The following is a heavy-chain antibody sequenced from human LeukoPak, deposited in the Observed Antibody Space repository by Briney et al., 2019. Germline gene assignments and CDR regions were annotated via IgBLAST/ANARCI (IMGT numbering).Heavy chain of an antibody. CDR3: ARDHERRGRIDY. Sequence: GRSLRLSCAASGFTFSSYAMHWVRQAPGKGLEWVAVISYDGSNKYYADSVKGRFTISRDNSKNTLYLQMNSLRAEDTAVYYCARDHERRGRIDYWGQGTLVSVSS. J-gene: IGHJ4*02. CDR1: GFTFSSYA. CDR2: ISYDGSNK. V-gene: IGHV3-30-3*01. D-gene: IGHD6-25*01.